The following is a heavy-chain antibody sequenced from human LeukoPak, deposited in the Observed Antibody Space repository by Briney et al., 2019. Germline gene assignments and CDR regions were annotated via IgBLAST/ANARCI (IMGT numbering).Heavy chain of an antibody. D-gene: IGHD6-19*01. Sequence: GGSLRLSCAASGLTLSSYGMHWVRQAPGKGLEWVAVIWYDGSNKYYADSVKGRFTISRDNSKNTLYLQMNSLRAEDTAVYYCAKGVAVAGVAYFDYWGQGTLVTVSS. CDR3: AKGVAVAGVAYFDY. J-gene: IGHJ4*02. CDR1: GLTLSSYG. V-gene: IGHV3-33*06. CDR2: IWYDGSNK.